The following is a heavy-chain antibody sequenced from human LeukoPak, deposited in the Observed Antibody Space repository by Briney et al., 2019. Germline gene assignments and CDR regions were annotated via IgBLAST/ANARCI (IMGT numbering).Heavy chain of an antibody. CDR1: GFTVSSNY. CDR3: ARTWGPLRWYFDY. Sequence: GGSLRLSCAASGFTVSSNYMSWIRQAPGKGLEWVSIIYSGGSTYYADSVKGRFIISRDSSKNTLYLQMNSLGAEDTAVYYCARTWGPLRWYFDYWGQGTLVTVSS. CDR2: IYSGGST. D-gene: IGHD1-26*01. V-gene: IGHV3-66*01. J-gene: IGHJ4*02.